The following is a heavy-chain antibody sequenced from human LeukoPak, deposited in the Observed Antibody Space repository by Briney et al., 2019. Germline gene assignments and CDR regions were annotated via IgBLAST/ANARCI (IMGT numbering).Heavy chain of an antibody. CDR1: GFTFSSYA. J-gene: IGHJ4*02. D-gene: IGHD1-26*01. CDR3: AKSNSESQTTVGN. V-gene: IGHV3-23*01. Sequence: TGGSLRLSCAASGFTFSSYAMSWVRQAPGKGLEWVSAISGSGGSTYYADSVKGRFTISRDNSKNTLYLEMNSLRVEDTAVYYCAKSNSESQTTVGNWGQGTLVTVSS. CDR2: ISGSGGST.